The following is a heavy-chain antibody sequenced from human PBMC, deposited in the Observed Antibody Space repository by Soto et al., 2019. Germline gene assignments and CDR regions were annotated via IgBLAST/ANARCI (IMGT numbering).Heavy chain of an antibody. CDR2: SSNRDRSK. J-gene: IGHJ6*02. V-gene: IGHV3-11*01. CDR1: GFIFSDYY. Sequence: QVQLVESGGGLVKPGGSLRLSCAASGFIFSDYYMTWIRQAPGKGLEWISCSSNRDRSKYYADSVKDRFVVSKDNAKNLVYLQMNSLRAEDTAVYFCARAWKIEKFGVISMSKGLDVWGQGTTVTVSS. CDR3: ARAWKIEKFGVISMSKGLDV. D-gene: IGHD3-3*01.